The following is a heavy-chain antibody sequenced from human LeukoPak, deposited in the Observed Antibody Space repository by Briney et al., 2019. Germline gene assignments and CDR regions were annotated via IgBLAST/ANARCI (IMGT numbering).Heavy chain of an antibody. CDR2: IIPIFGTA. V-gene: IGHV1-69*06. J-gene: IGHJ5*02. CDR3: ARVVYCSSTSCYNWFDP. D-gene: IGHD2-2*01. CDR1: GGTFSSYA. Sequence: SVKISCKASGGTFSSYAISWVRRAPGQGLEWMGRIIPIFGTANYAQKFQGRVTITADKSTSTAYMELSSLRSEDTAVYYCARVVYCSSTSCYNWFDPWGQGTLVTVSS.